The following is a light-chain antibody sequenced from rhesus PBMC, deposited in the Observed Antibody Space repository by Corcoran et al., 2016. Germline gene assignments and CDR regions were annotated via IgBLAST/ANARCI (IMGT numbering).Light chain of an antibody. Sequence: QSAPTQPPSVSGSPGQSVTISCTGTSSDIGNYNYVSWYQQHPGKAPKLIIYGVSDRPSGVSDRFSGSKSGDTASLTISGLQAEDEADYSCCSYTASSTYIFGAGTRLTVL. CDR3: CSYTASSTYI. CDR2: GVS. J-gene: IGLJ1*01. CDR1: SSDIGNYNY. V-gene: IGLV2S7*01.